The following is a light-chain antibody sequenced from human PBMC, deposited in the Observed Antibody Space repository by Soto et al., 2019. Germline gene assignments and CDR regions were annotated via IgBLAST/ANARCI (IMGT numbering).Light chain of an antibody. CDR2: DVS. CDR1: NSDVGGYNY. J-gene: IGLJ1*01. V-gene: IGLV2-14*01. Sequence: QSALTQPASVSGSPGQSITISCTGTNSDVGGYNYVSWYQQHPGKAPKLMIYDVSNRPSGVSNRFSGSKSGNTASLTISGLQAEDEADYYCSSYTSRSTLVFGTGTKLTVL. CDR3: SSYTSRSTLV.